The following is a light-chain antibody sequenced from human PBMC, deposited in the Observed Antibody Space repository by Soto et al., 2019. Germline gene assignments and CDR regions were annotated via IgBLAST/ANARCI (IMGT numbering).Light chain of an antibody. Sequence: DIQMTQSPSSLSASVGDRVTITCRASQSVSNHLNWYQQKPGKAPKLLIYASSSLQSGVPSRFSGSGSGTDFTLTISSLQPEDFATYYCQQSHSNIQDLTFGQGTKVEIK. CDR2: ASS. J-gene: IGKJ1*01. CDR1: QSVSNH. CDR3: QQSHSNIQDLT. V-gene: IGKV1-39*01.